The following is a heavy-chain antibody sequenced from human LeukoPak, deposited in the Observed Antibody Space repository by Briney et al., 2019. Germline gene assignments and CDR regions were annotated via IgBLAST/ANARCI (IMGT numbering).Heavy chain of an antibody. D-gene: IGHD3-10*01. V-gene: IGHV4-38-2*02. CDR1: GYSIISNFY. Sequence: SETLSLTCTVSGYSIISNFYWGWIRQSPGKGLEWIGSIYHSGSTYYNPSLKSRVTISVDTSKNQFSLKLSSVTAADTAVYYCARDRGGLVIDAFDIWGQGTMVTVSS. J-gene: IGHJ3*02. CDR3: ARDRGGLVIDAFDI. CDR2: IYHSGST.